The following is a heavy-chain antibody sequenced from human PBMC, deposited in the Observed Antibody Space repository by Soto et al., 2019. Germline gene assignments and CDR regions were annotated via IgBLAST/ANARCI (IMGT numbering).Heavy chain of an antibody. J-gene: IGHJ6*02. D-gene: IGHD2-2*01. CDR2: ISAYNGNT. CDR1: GYTFTSYG. V-gene: IGHV1-18*01. CDR3: ARDGVYQLLSLGYYYYGMDV. Sequence: ASVKVSCKASGYTFTSYGISWVRQAPGQGLEWMGWISAYNGNTNYAQKLQGRVTMTTDTSTSTAYMELTNLRSDDTAVYYCARDGVYQLLSLGYYYYGMDVWGHGTTVTVSS.